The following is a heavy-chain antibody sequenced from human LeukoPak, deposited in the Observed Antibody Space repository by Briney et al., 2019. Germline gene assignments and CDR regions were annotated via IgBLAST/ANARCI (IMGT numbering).Heavy chain of an antibody. Sequence: SETLSLTCAVYGGSLSGYYWSWIRQPPGKGLEWIGEINHSGSTNYNPSLKSRVTISVDTSKNQFSLKLSSVTAADTAVYYCARVPLRFLSWFDPWGQGTLVTVSS. J-gene: IGHJ5*02. CDR3: ARVPLRFLSWFDP. CDR1: GGSLSGYY. V-gene: IGHV4-34*01. CDR2: INHSGST. D-gene: IGHD3-3*01.